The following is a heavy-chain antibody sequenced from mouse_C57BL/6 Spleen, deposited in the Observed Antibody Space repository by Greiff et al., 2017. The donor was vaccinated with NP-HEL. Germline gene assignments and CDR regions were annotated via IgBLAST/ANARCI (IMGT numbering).Heavy chain of an antibody. J-gene: IGHJ2*01. CDR2: ISNGGGST. CDR1: GFTFSDYY. V-gene: IGHV5-12*01. CDR3: ARHDGSSGYFDY. D-gene: IGHD1-1*01. Sequence: EVQGVESGGGLVQPGGSLKLSCAASGFTFSDYYMYWVRQTPEKRLEWVAYISNGGGSTYYPDTVKGRFTISRDNAKNTLYLQMSRLKSEDTAMYYCARHDGSSGYFDYWGQGTTLTVSS.